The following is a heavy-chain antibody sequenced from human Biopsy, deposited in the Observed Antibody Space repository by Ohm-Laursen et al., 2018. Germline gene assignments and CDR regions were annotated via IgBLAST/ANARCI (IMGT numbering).Heavy chain of an antibody. Sequence: SLRLSCAASGFSFSSYGMYWVRQAPDKGLEWVAFMSDDGRNEYYANSVKGRFTISRDNANKSLYLQMNSLRAEDTAVYYCATTRSFDNWGQGTLVTVSS. CDR3: ATTRSFDN. CDR2: MSDDGRNE. V-gene: IGHV3-30*03. CDR1: GFSFSSYG. D-gene: IGHD5-24*01. J-gene: IGHJ4*02.